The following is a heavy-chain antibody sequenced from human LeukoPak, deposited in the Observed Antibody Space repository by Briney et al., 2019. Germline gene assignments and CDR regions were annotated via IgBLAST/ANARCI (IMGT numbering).Heavy chain of an antibody. CDR1: GVSISSNSY. D-gene: IGHD1-26*01. Sequence: SETLSLTCTVSGVSISSNSYWGWIRQPPGKGLEWIGYIYYSGSTNYNPSLKSRVTISVDTSKNQFSLKLSSVTAADTAVYYCARGGSYWPIYYFDYWGQGTLVTVSS. J-gene: IGHJ4*02. V-gene: IGHV4-59*01. CDR3: ARGGSYWPIYYFDY. CDR2: IYYSGST.